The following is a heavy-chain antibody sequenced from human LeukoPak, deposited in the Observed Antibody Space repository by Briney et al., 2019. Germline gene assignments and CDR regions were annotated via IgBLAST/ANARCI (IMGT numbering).Heavy chain of an antibody. CDR3: ARGRFHGLRFLEWLFGYFDY. D-gene: IGHD3-3*01. Sequence: SETLSLTCAVYGGSFSGYYWSWIRQPPGKGLEWIGEINHSGSTNYNPSLKSRVTISVDTSKNQFSPKLSSVTAADTAVYYCARGRFHGLRFLEWLFGYFDYWGQGTLVTVSS. V-gene: IGHV4-34*01. CDR1: GGSFSGYY. J-gene: IGHJ4*02. CDR2: INHSGST.